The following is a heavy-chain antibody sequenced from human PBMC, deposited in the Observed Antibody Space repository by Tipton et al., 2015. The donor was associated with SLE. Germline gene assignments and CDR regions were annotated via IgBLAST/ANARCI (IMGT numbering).Heavy chain of an antibody. J-gene: IGHJ6*02. D-gene: IGHD3-3*01. CDR1: GDSITTYY. Sequence: TLSLTCTVSGDSITTYYWNWIRQPPGKGLEWIGRFSYSGSTDHNPSLKSRVTISIDMPKNQFSLKLSSVTAADTAVYYCARHYRNEWLFYGMDVWGQGTTVTVSS. CDR3: ARHYRNEWLFYGMDV. V-gene: IGHV4-59*08. CDR2: FSYSGST.